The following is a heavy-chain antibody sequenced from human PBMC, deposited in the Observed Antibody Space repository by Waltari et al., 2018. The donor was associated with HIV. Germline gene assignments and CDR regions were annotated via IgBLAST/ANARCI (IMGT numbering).Heavy chain of an antibody. D-gene: IGHD3-10*01. Sequence: QLQLQESGPGLVKPSETLSLTCPVSGGSISSSSYYWGWIRQPPGKGLEWIGNMFYSGRTYYNSSLKSRVTISVDTSKNHFSLKLSSVTAADTAVYYCVRLVRFGELLPPAYNGMDVWGQGTTVTVSS. CDR2: MFYSGRT. J-gene: IGHJ6*02. V-gene: IGHV4-39*02. CDR1: GGSISSSSYY. CDR3: VRLVRFGELLPPAYNGMDV.